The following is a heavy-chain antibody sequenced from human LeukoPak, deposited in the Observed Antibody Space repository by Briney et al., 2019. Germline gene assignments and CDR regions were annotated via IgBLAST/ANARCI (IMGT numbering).Heavy chain of an antibody. CDR2: ISYDGSNK. CDR1: GFTFSSYA. CDR3: ARDQGVAAAGIDY. J-gene: IGHJ4*02. D-gene: IGHD6-13*01. Sequence: PGRSLRLSCAASGFTFSSYAMHWVRQAPGKGLEWVAVISYDGSNKYYADSVKGRFTISRDNSTNTLYLQMNSLRAEDTAVYYCARDQGVAAAGIDYWGQGTLVTVSS. V-gene: IGHV3-30*04.